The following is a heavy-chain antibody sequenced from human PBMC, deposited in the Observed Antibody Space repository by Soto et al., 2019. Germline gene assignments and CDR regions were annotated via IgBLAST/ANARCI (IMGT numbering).Heavy chain of an antibody. Sequence: QVQLVQSGAEVKKPGSAVKVSCKASGGIFSSHAFSWVRQAPGQGLEWMGGIIPIFGRANYAQKFQGRVTISADESTSKVHMEVNSLRFEDTAVYYCARSLGGDRSGTFDFWGQGTTVTVSS. D-gene: IGHD2-21*02. CDR3: ARSLGGDRSGTFDF. V-gene: IGHV1-69*01. J-gene: IGHJ3*01. CDR2: IIPIFGRA. CDR1: GGIFSSHA.